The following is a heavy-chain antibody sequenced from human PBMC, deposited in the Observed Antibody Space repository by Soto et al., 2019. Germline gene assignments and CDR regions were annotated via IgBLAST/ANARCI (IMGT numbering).Heavy chain of an antibody. J-gene: IGHJ4*02. V-gene: IGHV1-18*01. CDR2: ISAYNGNT. D-gene: IGHD4-17*01. Sequence: SGKVSYKASCYTFTSYGISWVRQAPVQGLEWMGWISAYNGNTNYAQKLQGRVTMTTDTSTSTAYMELRSLRSDDTAVYYCARKIGGLRWSCDYWGQGTLVTVYS. CDR1: CYTFTSYG. CDR3: ARKIGGLRWSCDY.